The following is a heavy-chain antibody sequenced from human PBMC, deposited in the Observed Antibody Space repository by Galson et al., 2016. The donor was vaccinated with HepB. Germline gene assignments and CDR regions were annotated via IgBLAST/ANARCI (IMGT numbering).Heavy chain of an antibody. Sequence: SLRLSCAGSGFTFSSYKMNWVRQAPGKGLEWVASITAGGSYVDYADPVKGRFTISRDNAQNSLNLQMNSLRDDDTAVYYCAREYSSSWYLFEYWGQGTLVTVSS. CDR1: GFTFSSYK. J-gene: IGHJ4*02. D-gene: IGHD6-13*01. CDR2: ITAGGSYV. CDR3: AREYSSSWYLFEY. V-gene: IGHV3-21*01.